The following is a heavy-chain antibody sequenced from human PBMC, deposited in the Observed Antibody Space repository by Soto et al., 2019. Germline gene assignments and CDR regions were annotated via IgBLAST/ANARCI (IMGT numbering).Heavy chain of an antibody. D-gene: IGHD4-17*01. J-gene: IGHJ5*02. Sequence: QVQLVQSGAEVKKPGSSVKVSCKPFGGTLSSYAITWMRQAPGQGLEWMGGIIPFSGAANYAQKFQGRVTITADESTNTAYMDLRSLRSEDTAVYFCARVWVTTVTAWFDLWGQGTLVTVSS. CDR3: ARVWVTTVTAWFDL. V-gene: IGHV1-69*01. CDR2: IIPFSGAA. CDR1: GGTLSSYA.